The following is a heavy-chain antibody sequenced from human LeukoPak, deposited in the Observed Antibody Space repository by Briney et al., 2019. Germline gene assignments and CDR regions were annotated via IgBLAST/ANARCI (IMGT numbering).Heavy chain of an antibody. J-gene: IGHJ4*02. CDR2: IYPGDSDT. CDR1: GYSFTTYW. D-gene: IGHD3-22*01. CDR3: ARLSIRHDSSAYYQGDYFDY. Sequence: GETLKISCKGSGYSFTTYWTGWVRQMPGKDLEWMGIIYPGDSDTRYSPSFQGQVTIPADKSINTAYMQWSSLKASDTAMYYCARLSIRHDSSAYYQGDYFDYWGQGTLVTVSS. V-gene: IGHV5-51*01.